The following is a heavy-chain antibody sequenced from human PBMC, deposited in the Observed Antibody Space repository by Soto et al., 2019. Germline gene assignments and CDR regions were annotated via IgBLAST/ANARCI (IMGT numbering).Heavy chain of an antibody. CDR3: ARHDFWSGYHLSDYYGMDV. V-gene: IGHV4-39*01. CDR2: IYYSGST. CDR1: GGSISSSSYY. J-gene: IGHJ6*02. D-gene: IGHD3-3*01. Sequence: SETLSLTCTVSGGSISSSSYYWGWIRQPPGKGLEWIGSIYYSGSTYYNPSLKGRVTISVDTSKNQFSLKLSSVTAADTAVYYCARHDFWSGYHLSDYYGMDVWGQGTTVTVSS.